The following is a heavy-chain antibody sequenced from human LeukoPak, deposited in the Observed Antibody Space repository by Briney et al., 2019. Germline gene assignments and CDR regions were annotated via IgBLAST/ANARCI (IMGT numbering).Heavy chain of an antibody. CDR2: IYYSGST. Sequence: PSETLSLTCTVSGASVSSSNYYWSWIRQPPGKGLEWIGYIYYSGSTNYNPSLKSRVTMSVDTSKNQFSLKLSSVTAADTAVYYCARDYCTTTRCYPNYFDYWGQGTLVTVSS. CDR1: GASVSSSNYY. CDR3: ARDYCTTTRCYPNYFDY. J-gene: IGHJ4*02. D-gene: IGHD2-2*01. V-gene: IGHV4-61*01.